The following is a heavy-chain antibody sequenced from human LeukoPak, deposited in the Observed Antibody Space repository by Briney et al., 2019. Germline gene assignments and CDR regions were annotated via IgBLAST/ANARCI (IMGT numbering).Heavy chain of an antibody. CDR1: GYTFTSYD. CDR3: ARGFRDCSSTSCYSHYYYMDV. D-gene: IGHD2-2*01. V-gene: IGHV1-8*01. J-gene: IGHJ6*03. CDR2: MNPNSGNT. Sequence: GASVKVSCKASGYTFTSYDINWVRQATGQGLEWMGWMNPNSGNTGYAQKFQGRVTMTRNTSKSTAYMELSSLRSEDTAVYYCARGFRDCSSTSCYSHYYYMDVWGKGTTVTVSS.